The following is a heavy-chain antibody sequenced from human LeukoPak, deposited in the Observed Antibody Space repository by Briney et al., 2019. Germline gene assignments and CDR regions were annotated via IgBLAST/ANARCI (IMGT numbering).Heavy chain of an antibody. J-gene: IGHJ6*03. CDR3: AKPVIPSAYQGTYYMDV. CDR2: IRPDERKT. CDR1: GLIFSSYG. Sequence: PGGSLRLFCAASGLIFSSYGMHWARQAPGVGLEWVAYIRPDERKTFYADAVKGRFTISRDNSKNTLYLQMHTLRAEDTALYYCAKPVIPSAYQGTYYMDVWGKGTTVTVSS. D-gene: IGHD3-16*01. V-gene: IGHV3-30*02.